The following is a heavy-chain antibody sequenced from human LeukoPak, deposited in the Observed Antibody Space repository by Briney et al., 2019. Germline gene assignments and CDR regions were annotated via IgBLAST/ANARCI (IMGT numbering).Heavy chain of an antibody. CDR2: FYHAGNS. V-gene: IGHV4-59*11. D-gene: IGHD1-26*01. CDR1: GGPITSHF. J-gene: IGHJ4*02. CDR3: ARDGPTSTAPFDY. Sequence: SETLSLTCTVTGGPITSHFWNWIRQPPAEGQEWIGNFYHAGNSNLNPSLKSRVTMSIDTSKNQFSLKLRSMTAADTAVYYCARDGPTSTAPFDYWGQGTLVTVSS.